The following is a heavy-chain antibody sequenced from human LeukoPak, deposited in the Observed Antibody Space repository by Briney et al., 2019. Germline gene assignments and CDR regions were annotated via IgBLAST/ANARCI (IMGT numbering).Heavy chain of an antibody. CDR2: IYPGDSDT. CDR3: ARASGSYDSSGYYIPTNWFDP. CDR1: GYSFTSYW. Sequence: GESLKISCKGSGYSFTSYWIGWVRPMPGKGLEWMGIIYPGDSDTRYSPSFQGQVTISADKSISTAYLQWSSLKASDTAMYYCARASGSYDSSGYYIPTNWFDPWGQGTLVTVSS. D-gene: IGHD3-22*01. J-gene: IGHJ5*02. V-gene: IGHV5-51*01.